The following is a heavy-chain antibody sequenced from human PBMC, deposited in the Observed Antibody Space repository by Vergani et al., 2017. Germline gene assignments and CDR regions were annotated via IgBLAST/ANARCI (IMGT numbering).Heavy chain of an antibody. D-gene: IGHD3-10*01. V-gene: IGHV1-8*01. CDR1: GYTFTSYD. CDR3: ARAGSGVGFDY. CDR2: MKPTSGNT. Sequence: QVQLVQSGAEVKKPGASVKVSCKASGYTFTSYDFNWVRQATGQGLVWMGWMKPTSGNTGYAQNFQGRVTMTRNTSISTAYLELSSLRSEDAAVYYCARAGSGVGFDYWGQGTLVTVSS. J-gene: IGHJ4*02.